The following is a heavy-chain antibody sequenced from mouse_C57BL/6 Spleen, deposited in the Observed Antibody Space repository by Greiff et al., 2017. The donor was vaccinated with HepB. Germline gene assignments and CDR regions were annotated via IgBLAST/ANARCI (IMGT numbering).Heavy chain of an antibody. Sequence: EVQLQQSGAELVRPGASVKLSCTASGFNIKDYYMHWVKQRPEQGLEWIGRIDPEDGDTEYAPKFQGKATMTADTSSNPAYLQLSSLTSEDTAVYYCTTYYSNYVYAMDYWGQGTSVTVSS. V-gene: IGHV14-1*01. CDR3: TTYYSNYVYAMDY. CDR2: IDPEDGDT. CDR1: GFNIKDYY. J-gene: IGHJ4*01. D-gene: IGHD2-5*01.